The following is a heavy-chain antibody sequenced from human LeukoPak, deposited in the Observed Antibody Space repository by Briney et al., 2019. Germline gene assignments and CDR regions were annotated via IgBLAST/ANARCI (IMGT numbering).Heavy chain of an antibody. Sequence: GASVKVSCKASGYSFTGHYMHWGRQAPGQGLEWMGWINPESGGTNYAQKFQGRVTMTRDTSISTAYMDMSSLRSEDTAVYYCARGGPHPNVVVPANWGQGTLVTVSS. J-gene: IGHJ4*02. V-gene: IGHV1-2*02. CDR3: ARGGPHPNVVVPAN. CDR2: INPESGGT. CDR1: GYSFTGHY. D-gene: IGHD2-2*01.